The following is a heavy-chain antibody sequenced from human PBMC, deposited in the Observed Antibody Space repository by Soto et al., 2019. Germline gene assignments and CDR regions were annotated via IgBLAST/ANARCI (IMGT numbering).Heavy chain of an antibody. CDR3: ARDRNWELL. D-gene: IGHD1-26*01. J-gene: IGHJ4*02. CDR2: ITSSGSTI. Sequence: EVQLVESGGGLVQPGGSLRLSCEASGFTFSSYEMNWVRQAPGKGLEWVSYITSSGSTIYYADSVKGRFTISRDNAKNSLYLQMNSLRAEDTAVYYCARDRNWELLWGQGTLVTVSS. CDR1: GFTFSSYE. V-gene: IGHV3-48*03.